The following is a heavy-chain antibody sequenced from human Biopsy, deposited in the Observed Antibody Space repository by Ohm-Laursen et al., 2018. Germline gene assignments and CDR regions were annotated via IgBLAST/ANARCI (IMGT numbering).Heavy chain of an antibody. V-gene: IGHV1-46*01. CDR2: MNPSGSTT. CDR3: ARNTGWYGDLYYFDY. D-gene: IGHD6-19*01. J-gene: IGHJ4*02. Sequence: VASVKVSCNASGYSFTSYYMHWVRQAPGQGLEWMGMMNPSGSTTSYPQIFQGRVTMTRDTSKSTVYMELSSLRSADTAVYFCARNTGWYGDLYYFDYWGQGTLVTVSS. CDR1: GYSFTSYY.